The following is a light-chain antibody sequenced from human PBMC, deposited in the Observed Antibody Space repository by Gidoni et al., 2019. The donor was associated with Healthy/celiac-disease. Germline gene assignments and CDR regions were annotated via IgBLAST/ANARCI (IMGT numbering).Light chain of an antibody. Sequence: EIVLTQSPGTLSLSPGERATLSCRASQSVSSSYLGWYQQKPGQAPRLLIYGASIRATGIPDRISGSGSGTQFTLTISRLQSEDFAVYYCQQYGSSPYTFXXXTKLEIK. CDR3: QQYGSSPYT. J-gene: IGKJ2*01. CDR1: QSVSSSY. CDR2: GAS. V-gene: IGKV3-20*01.